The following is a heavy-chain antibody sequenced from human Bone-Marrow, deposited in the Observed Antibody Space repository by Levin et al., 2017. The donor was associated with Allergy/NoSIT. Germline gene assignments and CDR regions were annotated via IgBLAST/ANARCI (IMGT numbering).Heavy chain of an antibody. CDR1: GFTFSAFG. D-gene: IGHD1-26*01. J-gene: IGHJ4*02. V-gene: IGHV3-33*01. Sequence: GESLKISCAASGFTFSAFGMHWVRQPPGRGLEWVAVISYDGGHKFYADSVKGRFTISRDNSKNTHYLQMNSLRAEDTAVNYCTRDRGEWGQFYFDYWGQGILVTVSS. CDR3: TRDRGEWGQFYFDY. CDR2: ISYDGGHK.